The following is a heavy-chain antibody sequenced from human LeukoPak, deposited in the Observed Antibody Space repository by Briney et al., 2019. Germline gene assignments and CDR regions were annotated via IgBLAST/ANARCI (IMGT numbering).Heavy chain of an antibody. CDR3: AREFWFGELKEAFYYYYYMDV. CDR2: INWNGGST. Sequence: PGGSLRLSCAASGFTFSSYGMHWVRQAPGKGLEWVSSINWNGGSTGYADSVKGRFTISRDNAKNSLYLQMNSLRAEDTALYYCAREFWFGELKEAFYYYYYMDVWGKGTTVTVSS. D-gene: IGHD3-10*01. V-gene: IGHV3-20*04. CDR1: GFTFSSYG. J-gene: IGHJ6*03.